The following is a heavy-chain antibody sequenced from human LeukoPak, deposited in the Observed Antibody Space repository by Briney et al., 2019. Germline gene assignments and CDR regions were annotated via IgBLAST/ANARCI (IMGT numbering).Heavy chain of an antibody. CDR3: AREDSSTSCYTL. J-gene: IGHJ4*02. V-gene: IGHV4-30-4*08. CDR2: IYYSGST. D-gene: IGHD2-2*02. CDR1: GGSISSGDYY. Sequence: SETLSLTCTVSGGSISSGDYYWSWIRQPPGKGLEWIGYIYYSGSTYYNPSLKSRVTISVDTSKNQFSLKLSSVTAADTAMYYCAREDSSTSCYTLWGQGTLVTVSS.